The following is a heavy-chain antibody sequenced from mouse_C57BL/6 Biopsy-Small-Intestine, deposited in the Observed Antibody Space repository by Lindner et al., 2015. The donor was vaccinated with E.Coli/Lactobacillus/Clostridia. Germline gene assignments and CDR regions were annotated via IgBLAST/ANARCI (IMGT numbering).Heavy chain of an antibody. CDR3: ARDPNWGDDY. CDR1: GYTFTSYA. Sequence: VKVSCKASGYTFTSYAMHWVRQAPGQGLEWMGWINTNTENPTYAQGFTGRFVFSLDTSVSTAYLQISSLKAEDTAVYYCARDPNWGDDYWGQGTLVTVSS. J-gene: IGHJ4*01. CDR2: INTNTENP. V-gene: IGHV9-3*02. D-gene: IGHD4-1*02.